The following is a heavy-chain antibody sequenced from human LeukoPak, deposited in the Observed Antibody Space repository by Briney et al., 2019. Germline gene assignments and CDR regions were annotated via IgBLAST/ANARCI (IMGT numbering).Heavy chain of an antibody. CDR3: ARCSGWSNWFDP. D-gene: IGHD6-19*01. V-gene: IGHV4-59*12. CDR2: IYYSGST. Sequence: PSETLSLTCSVSGGSISSYYWSWIRQPPGKRLEWIGYIYYSGSTNYNPSLKSRVTISVDTSKNQFSLKLSSVTAADTAVYYCARCSGWSNWFDPWGQGTLVTVSS. J-gene: IGHJ5*02. CDR1: GGSISSYY.